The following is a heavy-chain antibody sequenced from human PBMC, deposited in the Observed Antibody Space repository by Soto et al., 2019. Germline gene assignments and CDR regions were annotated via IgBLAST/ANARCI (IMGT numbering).Heavy chain of an antibody. Sequence: QMQLVQSGPEVKKPGTSVKVSCKASGFTFTSSAVQWVRQARGQRLEWIGWIVVGSGNTNYAQKFQERVTITRDMSTITAYMELSSLRSEDTAVYYCAADCSGGSCYDYWGQGTLVTVSS. D-gene: IGHD2-15*01. J-gene: IGHJ4*02. CDR1: GFTFTSSA. V-gene: IGHV1-58*01. CDR2: IVVGSGNT. CDR3: AADCSGGSCYDY.